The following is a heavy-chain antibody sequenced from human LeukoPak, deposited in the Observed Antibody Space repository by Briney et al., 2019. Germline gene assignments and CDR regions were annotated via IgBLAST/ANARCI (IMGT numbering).Heavy chain of an antibody. V-gene: IGHV3-7*01. J-gene: IGHJ4*02. D-gene: IGHD2-15*01. CDR3: SYTLDY. Sequence: PGGSLRLSCAASGFTFSSSWMDWVRQAPGKGLEWAANIGPDGSEKYYVDSVKDRFTVSRDNAKNSLYLQMDSLRAEDTAVYYCSYTLDYWGQGTLVTVSS. CDR1: GFTFSSSW. CDR2: IGPDGSEK.